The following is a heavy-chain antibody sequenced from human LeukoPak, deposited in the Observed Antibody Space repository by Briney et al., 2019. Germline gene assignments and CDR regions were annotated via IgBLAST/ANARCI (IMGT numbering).Heavy chain of an antibody. Sequence: SETLSLTCTVSGGSISSYYWSWIRQPPGKGLEWIGYIYYSGSTNYNPSLKSRVTISVDTSKNQFSLKLSSVTAADTAVYYCARGNSPGIAAHWGQGTLVTVSS. CDR3: ARGNSPGIAAH. CDR2: IYYSGST. CDR1: GGSISSYY. J-gene: IGHJ4*02. D-gene: IGHD6-13*01. V-gene: IGHV4-59*01.